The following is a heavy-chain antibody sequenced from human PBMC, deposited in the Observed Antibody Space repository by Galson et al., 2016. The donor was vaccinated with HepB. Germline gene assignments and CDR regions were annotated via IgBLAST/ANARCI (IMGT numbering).Heavy chain of an antibody. CDR3: ARDPSYYSDSSGFYYFDY. D-gene: IGHD3-22*01. J-gene: IGHJ4*02. CDR1: GYTFTTNY. V-gene: IGHV1-46*01. CDR2: INPRGGST. Sequence: SVKVSCKASGYTFTTNYMHWVRQAPGQGLEWVGMINPRGGSTSYQQTFQGRLTLTRDTSTTTVYMELSSLRSDDTAVYYCARDPSYYSDSSGFYYFDYWGQGTLVTVSS.